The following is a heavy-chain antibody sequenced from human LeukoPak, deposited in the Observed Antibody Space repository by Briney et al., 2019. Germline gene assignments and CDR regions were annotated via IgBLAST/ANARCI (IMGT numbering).Heavy chain of an antibody. Sequence: GSLRLSCAASGFTFSSYEMNWVRQAPGKGLEWAAFIRYDGSNKYYADSVKGRFTISRDNSKNTLYLQMNSLRAEDTAVYYCAKFPYDSSSIDDYWGQGTLVTVSS. D-gene: IGHD3-22*01. CDR1: GFTFSSYE. CDR3: AKFPYDSSSIDDY. V-gene: IGHV3-30*02. J-gene: IGHJ4*02. CDR2: IRYDGSNK.